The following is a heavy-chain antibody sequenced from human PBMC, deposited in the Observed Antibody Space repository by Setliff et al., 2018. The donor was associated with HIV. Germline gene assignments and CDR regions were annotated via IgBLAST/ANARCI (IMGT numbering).Heavy chain of an antibody. D-gene: IGHD3-10*01. Sequence: ASETLSLTCAVSDYSISSGSYWGWIRQPAGKGLEWIGRVSSRGDTNYNPSLKSRVTMSVDTSKNQFSLKLTSVTAADTAVYYCARITMVRGVYYGMDVWGQGTTVTVSS. CDR2: VSSRGDT. CDR1: DYSISSGSY. J-gene: IGHJ6*02. CDR3: ARITMVRGVYYGMDV. V-gene: IGHV4-38-2*01.